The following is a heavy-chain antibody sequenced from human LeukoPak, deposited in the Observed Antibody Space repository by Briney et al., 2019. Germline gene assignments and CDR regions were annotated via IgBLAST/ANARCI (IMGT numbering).Heavy chain of an antibody. J-gene: IGHJ4*02. V-gene: IGHV1-69*01. CDR2: IIPTFGTA. D-gene: IGHD6-6*01. CDR3: GRNKEYSSAPIYY. CDR1: GGTFTSYA. Sequence: SVKVSCKASGGTFTSYAISWVRQAPGQGLEWMGGIIPTFGTANYAQKYQGRVRITSDDSTSTAYMELSSMRSEDTAVYYWGRNKEYSSAPIYYWGQGTLVTVSS.